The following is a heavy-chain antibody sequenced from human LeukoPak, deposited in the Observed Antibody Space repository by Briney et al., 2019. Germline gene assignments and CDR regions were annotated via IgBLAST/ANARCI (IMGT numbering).Heavy chain of an antibody. CDR3: ARAQAAAIDY. V-gene: IGHV3-7*01. CDR2: IKHDGSEK. Sequence: AVSLRLSCVVSGFTFSSYWLSWVRQAPGKGLEWVANIKHDGSEKYYVDSVKGRFTISRDNAKNSVYLQVSSLRAEDTAVYYCARAQAAAIDYWGQGTLVTVSS. D-gene: IGHD6-13*01. CDR1: GFTFSSYW. J-gene: IGHJ4*02.